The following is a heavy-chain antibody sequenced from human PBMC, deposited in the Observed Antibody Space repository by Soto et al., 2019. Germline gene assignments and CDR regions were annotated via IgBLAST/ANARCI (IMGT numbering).Heavy chain of an antibody. V-gene: IGHV1-46*01. D-gene: IGHD5-18*01. Sequence: GASVKVSCKASGGTFSSYAISWVRQAPGQGLEWMGIINPSGGSTSYAQKFQGRVTMTRDTSTSTVYMELSSLRSEDTAVYYCARGGLNVDTAMVSTSRFYYYYGMDVWGQGTTVTVSS. CDR3: ARGGLNVDTAMVSTSRFYYYYGMDV. CDR1: GGTFSSYA. J-gene: IGHJ6*02. CDR2: INPSGGST.